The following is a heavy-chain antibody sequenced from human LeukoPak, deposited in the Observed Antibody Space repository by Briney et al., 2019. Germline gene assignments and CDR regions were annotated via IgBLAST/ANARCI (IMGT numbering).Heavy chain of an antibody. CDR1: GYTFTSYD. J-gene: IGHJ6*03. CDR3: ARGPTCPYYYYYMDV. CDR2: MNPNSGNT. Sequence: VASVKVSCKASGYTFTSYDINWVRQATGQGLEWMGWMNPNSGNTGYAQKFQGRVTMTRNTSISTAYMELSSLRSEDTAVYYCARGPTCPYYYYYMDVWGKGTTVTVSS. V-gene: IGHV1-8*01.